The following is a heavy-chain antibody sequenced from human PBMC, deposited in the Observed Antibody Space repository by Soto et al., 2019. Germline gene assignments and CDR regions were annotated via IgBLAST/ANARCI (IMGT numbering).Heavy chain of an antibody. CDR3: ARPPYPGCINAVCYLLDY. Sequence: QVQLVQSGAEVKKPGASVKISCKASGYTFTSYYMHWVRQAPGQGLESMGIINPSGGSTNYAQKLQGRVAMTRDTSTSTVYMELNSLRSEDTAVYYCARPPYPGCINAVCYLLDYWGQGTLVTVSS. V-gene: IGHV1-46*01. J-gene: IGHJ4*02. CDR1: GYTFTSYY. CDR2: INPSGGST. D-gene: IGHD2-8*01.